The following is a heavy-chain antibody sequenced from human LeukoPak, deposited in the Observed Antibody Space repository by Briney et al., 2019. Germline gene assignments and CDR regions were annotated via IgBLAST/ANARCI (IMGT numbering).Heavy chain of an antibody. Sequence: ASVKVSCKASGYTFTDYYIQWVRQAPGQGLEWMGWFNPNSGGSDYAQKFQGRVTMTGDTSISSGYMELSRLMSDDTAVYYCAREKLRYFEKTGFDSWGQGTLVTVSS. V-gene: IGHV1-2*02. CDR2: FNPNSGGS. CDR3: AREKLRYFEKTGFDS. D-gene: IGHD3-9*01. CDR1: GYTFTDYY. J-gene: IGHJ5*01.